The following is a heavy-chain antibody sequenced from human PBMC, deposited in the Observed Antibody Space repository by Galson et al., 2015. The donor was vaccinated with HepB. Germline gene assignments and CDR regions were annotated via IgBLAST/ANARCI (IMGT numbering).Heavy chain of an antibody. CDR3: ARDKFMRAGEIY. J-gene: IGHJ4*02. V-gene: IGHV3-64*04. CDR1: GFTFSSYA. Sequence: SLRLSCAASGFTFSSYAMHWVRQAPGKGLEYVSAISSNGGSTYYADSVKGRFTISRDNSKNTLYLQMNSLRAEDTAVYYCARDKFMRAGEIYWGQGTLVTVSS. D-gene: IGHD7-27*01. CDR2: ISSNGGST.